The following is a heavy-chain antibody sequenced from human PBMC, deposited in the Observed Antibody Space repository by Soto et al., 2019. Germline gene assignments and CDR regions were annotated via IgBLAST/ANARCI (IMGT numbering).Heavy chain of an antibody. Sequence: GGSVRLSCAASGISFNDYWMSWVRQAPGKGLEWVANIKEDGSSKYYVDSVKGRFTISRDNSKNTLYLQMNSLRAEDTALYYCALSTNGGSPYWGQGTLVTVSS. V-gene: IGHV3-7*03. CDR1: GISFNDYW. D-gene: IGHD2-8*01. J-gene: IGHJ4*02. CDR3: ALSTNGGSPY. CDR2: IKEDGSSK.